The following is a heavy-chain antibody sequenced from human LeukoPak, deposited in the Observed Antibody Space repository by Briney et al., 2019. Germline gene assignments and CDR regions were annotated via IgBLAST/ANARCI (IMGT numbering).Heavy chain of an antibody. CDR2: INHSGST. V-gene: IGHV4-34*01. Sequence: SETLSLTCAVYGGSFSGYYWSWIRQPPGKGLEWIGEINHSGSTNYNPSLKSRVTISVDTSKNQFSLKLSSVTAADTAVYYCARDVTYSSSSRPFSYWGQGTLVTVSS. CDR1: GGSFSGYY. D-gene: IGHD6-13*01. J-gene: IGHJ4*02. CDR3: ARDVTYSSSSRPFSY.